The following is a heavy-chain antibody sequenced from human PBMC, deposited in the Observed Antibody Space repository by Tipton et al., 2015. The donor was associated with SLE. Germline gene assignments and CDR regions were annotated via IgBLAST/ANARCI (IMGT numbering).Heavy chain of an antibody. CDR2: IYYSGST. CDR1: GGSISSHY. J-gene: IGHJ4*02. V-gene: IGHV4-59*11. CDR3: AGNLRFYDY. D-gene: IGHD3-3*01. Sequence: TLSLTCTVSGGSISSHYWSWIRQPPGKGLEWIGYIYYSGSTNYNPSLKSRVTISVDTSKNQFSLKLSSVTAADTAVYYCAGNLRFYDYWGQGTLVTVSS.